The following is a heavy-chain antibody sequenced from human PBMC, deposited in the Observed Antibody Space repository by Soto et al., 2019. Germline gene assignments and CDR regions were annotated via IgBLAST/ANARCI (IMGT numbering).Heavy chain of an antibody. D-gene: IGHD3-22*01. CDR1: GYSFAGYW. Sequence: GDSLKISCTGSGYSFAGYWITWVRQKPGKGLEWMGRIDPSDSQTYYSPSFRGHVTISVTKSITTVFLQWSSLRASDTAMYYCARQIYDSDTGPNFQYYFDSWGQGTPVTVSS. J-gene: IGHJ4*02. CDR3: ARQIYDSDTGPNFQYYFDS. CDR2: IDPSDSQT. V-gene: IGHV5-10-1*01.